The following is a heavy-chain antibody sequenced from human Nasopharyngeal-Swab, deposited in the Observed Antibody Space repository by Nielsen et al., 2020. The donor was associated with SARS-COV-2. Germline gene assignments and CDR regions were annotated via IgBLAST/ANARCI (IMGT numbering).Heavy chain of an antibody. J-gene: IGHJ4*02. D-gene: IGHD1-14*01. CDR3: AKITAGMTPDY. CDR2: MNPNSGNT. CDR1: GYTFTFYD. Sequence: ASVKVSCKASGYTFTFYDINWVRQATGQGLEWMGWMNPNSGNTGYAQKFQGRVTMTRTTSISTAYMELSSLRAEDTALYYCAKITAGMTPDYWGQGTLVTVSS. V-gene: IGHV1-8*01.